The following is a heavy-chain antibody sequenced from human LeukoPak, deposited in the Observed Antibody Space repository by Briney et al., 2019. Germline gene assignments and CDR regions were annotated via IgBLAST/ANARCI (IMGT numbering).Heavy chain of an antibody. CDR2: ISSSSSTI. CDR3: ARDSYGSGSYSHYYGMDV. Sequence: GGSLRLSCAASGFTFSSYSMSWVRQAPGKGLEWVSYISSSSSTISYPDSVKGRFTISRDNAKNSLYLQMNSLRAEDTAVYYCARDSYGSGSYSHYYGMDVWGQGTTVTVSS. CDR1: GFTFSSYS. V-gene: IGHV3-48*01. D-gene: IGHD3-10*01. J-gene: IGHJ6*02.